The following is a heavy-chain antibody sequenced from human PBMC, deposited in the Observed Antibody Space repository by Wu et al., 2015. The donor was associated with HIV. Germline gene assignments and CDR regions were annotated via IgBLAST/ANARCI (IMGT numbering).Heavy chain of an antibody. V-gene: IGHV1-2*02. J-gene: IGHJ5*02. Sequence: QVQLVQSGAEVKKPGASVKVSCKASGYTFTGYNVHWVRQVPGQGLQWMGNINANSGRTNYAENFQGRVAMTRDTSVNTVYLELETLTSDDTALYFCARGDRFYAILTGYSKNWFDPWGQGTLVSVSS. CDR1: GYTFTGYN. CDR3: ARGDRFYAILTGYSKNWFDP. D-gene: IGHD3-9*01. CDR2: INANSGRT.